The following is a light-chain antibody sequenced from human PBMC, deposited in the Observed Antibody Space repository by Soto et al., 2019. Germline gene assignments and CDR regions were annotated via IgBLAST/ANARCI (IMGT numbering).Light chain of an antibody. CDR1: QSVSFSY. CDR2: GAT. Sequence: EIVLTQSPGTLSLSPGDRATLSCRAIQSVSFSYLAWYQKKAGQSPRLLIYGATSRATVIPDRFSGSDAGTDFTLTISRLEPEDFAVYYCQQYGSSTLTFGGRTKVEIK. V-gene: IGKV3-20*01. J-gene: IGKJ4*01. CDR3: QQYGSSTLT.